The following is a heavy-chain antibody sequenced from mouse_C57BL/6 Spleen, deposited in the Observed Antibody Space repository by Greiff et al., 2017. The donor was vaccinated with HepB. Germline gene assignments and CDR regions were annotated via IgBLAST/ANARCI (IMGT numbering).Heavy chain of an antibody. D-gene: IGHD1-1*01. Sequence: QVQLKQSGAELARPGASVKLSCKASGYTFTSYGISWVKQSTGQGLEWIGEIYPRSGNTYYNEKFKGKATLTADKSSSTAYMELRSLTSEDSAVYFCARDPYYYGSSYWYFDVWGTGTTVTVSS. V-gene: IGHV1-81*01. J-gene: IGHJ1*03. CDR1: GYTFTSYG. CDR3: ARDPYYYGSSYWYFDV. CDR2: IYPRSGNT.